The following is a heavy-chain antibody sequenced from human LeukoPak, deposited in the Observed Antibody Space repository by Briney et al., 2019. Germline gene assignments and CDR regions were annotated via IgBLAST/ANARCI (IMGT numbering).Heavy chain of an antibody. CDR1: GGSISSYY. Sequence: PSETLSLTCTVSGGSISSYYWSWIRQPPGKGLEWIGYIYYSGSTYYNPSLKSQVTISVDRSRNQFSLKLSSVTAADTAVYYCAREAGNQFNWFDPWGQGTLVTVSS. CDR2: IYYSGST. J-gene: IGHJ5*02. CDR3: AREAGNQFNWFDP. V-gene: IGHV4-59*12.